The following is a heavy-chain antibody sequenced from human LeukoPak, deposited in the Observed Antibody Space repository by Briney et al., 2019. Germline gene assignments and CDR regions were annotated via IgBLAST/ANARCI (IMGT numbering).Heavy chain of an antibody. CDR2: IYYTANT. V-gene: IGHV4-39*01. CDR3: ARRDHYDSSGYFDY. CDR1: GGSLSSSSYY. D-gene: IGHD3-22*01. J-gene: IGHJ4*02. Sequence: PSETLSLTCTVSGGSLSSSSYYWGWIRQPPGKGLEWIGSIYYTANTYYNSSLKSRVTISVDTSKNQFSLKLSSVTAADSAVYYCARRDHYDSSGYFDYWGQGTLVTVSS.